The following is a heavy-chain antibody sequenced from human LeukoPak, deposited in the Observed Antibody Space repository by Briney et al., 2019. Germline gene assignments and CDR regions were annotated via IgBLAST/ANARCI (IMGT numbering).Heavy chain of an antibody. CDR3: AIGKNFGFHYFDF. CDR1: GFPFSSYG. V-gene: IGHV3-30*02. J-gene: IGHJ4*02. CDR2: IRFDGSEI. Sequence: PGGSLRLSCLASGFPFSSYGMHWVRRAPGKGLEWMTFIRFDGSEIYYTDSVKGRFTISRDLSKNTLFLQMSSLTSDDTAVYYCAIGKNFGFHYFDFWGQGALVTVSS. D-gene: IGHD3-3*01.